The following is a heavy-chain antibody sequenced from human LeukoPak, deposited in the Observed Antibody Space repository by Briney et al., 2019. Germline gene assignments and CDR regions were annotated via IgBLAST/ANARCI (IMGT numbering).Heavy chain of an antibody. J-gene: IGHJ5*02. CDR3: ARRDCVGDCYSNWFDP. D-gene: IGHD2-21*02. V-gene: IGHV1-24*01. CDR1: GYTLTELS. CDR2: FDPEDGET. Sequence: VASVKVSCKVSGYTLTELSMHWVRQAPGKGLEWMGGFDPEDGETIYAQKFQGRVTMTEDTSTDTAYMELSSLRSEDTAVYYCARRDCVGDCYSNWFDPWGQGTLVTVSS.